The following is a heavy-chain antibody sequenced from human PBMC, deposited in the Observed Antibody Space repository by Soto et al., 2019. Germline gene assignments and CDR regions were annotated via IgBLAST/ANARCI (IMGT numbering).Heavy chain of an antibody. CDR1: GGSISSGGYY. V-gene: IGHV4-31*03. CDR3: ARDRDGRGWSYFDY. CDR2: IYYGGNT. D-gene: IGHD6-19*01. J-gene: IGHJ4*02. Sequence: QVQLQESGPGLVKPSQTLSLTCTVSGGSISSGGYYWSWIRQHPGKGLEWIGNIYYGGNTYYNPSLKSRVTRAVDTSRDQFSLKLSSVTAADTAVYYCARDRDGRGWSYFDYWGQGSLVTVSS.